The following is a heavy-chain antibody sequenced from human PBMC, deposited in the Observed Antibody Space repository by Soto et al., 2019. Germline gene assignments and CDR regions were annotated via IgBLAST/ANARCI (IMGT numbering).Heavy chain of an antibody. J-gene: IGHJ4*02. D-gene: IGHD6-25*01. V-gene: IGHV1-8*01. CDR3: ARGGPAAGFDL. Sequence: QEQLVQSGAEVKKPGASVKVSCEASGYTFSSNDIDWVRQASGQGLEWMGWMKPSTGDSGYAQDFQGRITLTRDTATGTGYIELSSLRPADPAVYYCARGGPAAGFDLWGQGTLVTVSS. CDR2: MKPSTGDS. CDR1: GYTFSSND.